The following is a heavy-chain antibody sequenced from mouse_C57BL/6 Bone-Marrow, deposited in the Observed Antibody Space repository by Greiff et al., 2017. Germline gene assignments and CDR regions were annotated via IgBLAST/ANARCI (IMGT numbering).Heavy chain of an antibody. CDR2: IDPEDGVT. D-gene: IGHD1-1*01. J-gene: IGHJ2*01. V-gene: IGHV14-1*01. CDR3: TSPYYGGSSYGY. CDR1: GFNIKDYY. Sequence: VQLKQSGAELVRPGASVKLSCTASGFNIKDYYMHWVKQRPEQGLEWIGRIDPEDGVTEYAPKFQGKATMTADTSFNTAYLQLSSLTSEDTAVYYCTSPYYGGSSYGYWGQGTTLTVSS.